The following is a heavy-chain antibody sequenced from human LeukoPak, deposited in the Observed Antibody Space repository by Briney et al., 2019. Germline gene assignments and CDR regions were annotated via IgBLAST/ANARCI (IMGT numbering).Heavy chain of an antibody. J-gene: IGHJ6*03. CDR3: ARDLDIVVVPAAIPDYYYYMDV. D-gene: IGHD2-2*02. CDR1: GGSISSYY. Sequence: PSETLSLTCTVSGGSISSYYWSWIRQPAGQGLEWIGRIYTSGSTNYNPSLKSRVTMSVDTSKNEFSLKLSSVTAADTAVYYCARDLDIVVVPAAIPDYYYYMDVWGKGTTVTVSS. CDR2: IYTSGST. V-gene: IGHV4-4*07.